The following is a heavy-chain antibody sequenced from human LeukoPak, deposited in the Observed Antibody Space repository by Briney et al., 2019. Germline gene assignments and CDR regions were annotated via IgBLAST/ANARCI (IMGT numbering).Heavy chain of an antibody. CDR3: ANELLWLGEGYPDY. D-gene: IGHD3-10*01. CDR2: IYSGGST. J-gene: IGHJ4*02. V-gene: IGHV3-53*01. Sequence: PGGSLRLSCAASGFTVSSNYMSWVRQAPGKGLEWVSVIYSGGSTYYADSVKGRFTISRDNSKNTLYLQMNSLRAEDTAVYYCANELLWLGEGYPDYWGQGTLVTVSS. CDR1: GFTVSSNY.